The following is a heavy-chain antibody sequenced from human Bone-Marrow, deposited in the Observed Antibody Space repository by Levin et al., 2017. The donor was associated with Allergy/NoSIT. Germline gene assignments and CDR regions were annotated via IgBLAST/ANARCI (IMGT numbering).Heavy chain of an antibody. Sequence: SCAASGFTFSSYWMHWVRQAPGKGLVWVSRINSDGSSTSYADSVKGRFTISRDNAKNTLYLQMNSLRAEDTAVYYCARRPVVPAATYYYYYMDVWGKGTTVTVSS. CDR1: GFTFSSYW. CDR3: ARRPVVPAATYYYYYMDV. J-gene: IGHJ6*03. CDR2: INSDGSST. V-gene: IGHV3-74*01. D-gene: IGHD2-2*01.